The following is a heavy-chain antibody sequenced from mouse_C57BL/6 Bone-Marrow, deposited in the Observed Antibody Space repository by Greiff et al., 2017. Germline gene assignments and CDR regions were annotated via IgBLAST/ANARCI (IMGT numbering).Heavy chain of an antibody. V-gene: IGHV1-19*01. CDR2: INPYNGGT. CDR3: ARRYYYGSSGDY. Sequence: EVQRVESGPVLVKPGASVKMSCKASGYTFTDYYMNWVKQSHGKSLEWIGVINPYNGGTSYNQKFKGKATLTVDKSSSTAYMELNSLTSEDSAVYYCARRYYYGSSGDYWGQGTTLTVSS. J-gene: IGHJ2*01. D-gene: IGHD1-1*01. CDR1: GYTFTDYY.